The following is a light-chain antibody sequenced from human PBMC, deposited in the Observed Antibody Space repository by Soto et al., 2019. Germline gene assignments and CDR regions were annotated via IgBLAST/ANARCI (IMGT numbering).Light chain of an antibody. V-gene: IGKV1-9*01. CDR1: QSISTY. J-gene: IGKJ1*01. CDR2: AAS. Sequence: IQMTQSPSSLSASVGDRVTITCRTSQSISTYLNWYQQNPGTAPKLLISAASTLQSGVPSRFSGSGSGTEFTLTISSLQPDDFATYYCQQYNSYSPKTFGQGTKVDIK. CDR3: QQYNSYSPKT.